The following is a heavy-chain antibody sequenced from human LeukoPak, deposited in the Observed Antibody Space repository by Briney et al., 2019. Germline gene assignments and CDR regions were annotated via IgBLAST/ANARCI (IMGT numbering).Heavy chain of an antibody. J-gene: IGHJ6*03. V-gene: IGHV4-34*01. CDR3: ARLPSITDYYDSSGYYYYYYYMDV. CDR1: GGSFSGYY. CDR2: INHSGST. Sequence: SETLSLTCAVYGGSFSGYYWSWIRQPPGKGLEWIGEINHSGSTNYNPSLKSRVTISVDTSKNRFSLKLSSVTAADTAVYYCARLPSITDYYDSSGYYYYYYYMDVWGKGTTVTISS. D-gene: IGHD3-22*01.